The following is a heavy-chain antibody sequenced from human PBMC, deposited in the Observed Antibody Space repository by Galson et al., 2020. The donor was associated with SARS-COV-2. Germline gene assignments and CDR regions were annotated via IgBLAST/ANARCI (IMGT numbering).Heavy chain of an antibody. CDR3: ARDEPHVYSSSSPVYDY. D-gene: IGHD6-6*01. J-gene: IGHJ4*02. Sequence: GESLKISCKASGYSFTTYGISWLRQAPGQGLEWMGWISAYNGNTNYGNTNYGQKVQGRITMTRDTSTSTVYMEVTSLKSDDTAVYYCARDEPHVYSSSSPVYDYWGQGTLVTVSS. V-gene: IGHV1-18*01. CDR1: GYSFTTYG. CDR2: ISAYNGNTNYGNT.